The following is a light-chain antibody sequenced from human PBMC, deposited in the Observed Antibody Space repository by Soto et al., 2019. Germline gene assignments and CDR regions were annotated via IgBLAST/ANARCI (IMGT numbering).Light chain of an antibody. CDR3: SSYTSSSTLYV. J-gene: IGLJ1*01. Sequence: QSVLTQPASVSGSPGQSITISCTGTSSDVGGYNYVSWYQQHPGKAPKLMIYEVSNRPSGVSNRFSGSKSGNPASLTISGLQAEDEADYYCSSYTSSSTLYVFGPGTKLTVL. CDR1: SSDVGGYNY. CDR2: EVS. V-gene: IGLV2-14*01.